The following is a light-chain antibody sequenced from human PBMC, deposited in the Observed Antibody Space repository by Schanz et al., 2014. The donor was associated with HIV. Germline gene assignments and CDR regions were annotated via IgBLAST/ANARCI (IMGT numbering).Light chain of an antibody. V-gene: IGKV1-5*03. CDR2: EAS. Sequence: DIQMTQSPSTLSASVGDRVTITCRAGQDIGPYLAWYQQKPGKAPYLLISEASTLESGVSSRFRGSGSGTEFSLTISSLQPDDFATYYCQQYNTYPWTFGQGTTIEIK. J-gene: IGKJ1*01. CDR3: QQYNTYPWT. CDR1: QDIGPY.